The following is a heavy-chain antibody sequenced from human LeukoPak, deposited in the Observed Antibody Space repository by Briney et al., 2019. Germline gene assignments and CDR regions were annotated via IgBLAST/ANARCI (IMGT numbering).Heavy chain of an antibody. V-gene: IGHV3-21*01. CDR1: GFTFSSYS. J-gene: IGHJ3*02. Sequence: GGSLRPSCAASGFTFSSYSMNWVRQAPGKGLEWVSSISSSSSYIYYADSVKGRFTISRDNAKNSLYLQMNSLRAEDTAVYYCARVWNCGGDCYWGGYDAFDIWGQGTMVTVSS. D-gene: IGHD2-21*02. CDR2: ISSSSSYI. CDR3: ARVWNCGGDCYWGGYDAFDI.